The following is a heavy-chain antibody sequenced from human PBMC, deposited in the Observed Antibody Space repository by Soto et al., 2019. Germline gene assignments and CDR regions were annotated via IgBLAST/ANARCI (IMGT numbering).Heavy chain of an antibody. Sequence: GGSLGISCAASGFTFSIYAMDWVGQAPGKGLDLVAVISYDGRNKDYADSVKGRFTISRDNSKNMLYLQMNSLRAEDTAVYYWARPLSREYLLRIVLGRITMIVVAPSDAFDIWGQGTMVTVSS. J-gene: IGHJ3*02. D-gene: IGHD3-22*01. CDR1: GFTFSIYA. CDR3: ARPLSREYLLRIVLGRITMIVVAPSDAFDI. CDR2: ISYDGRNK. V-gene: IGHV3-30*04.